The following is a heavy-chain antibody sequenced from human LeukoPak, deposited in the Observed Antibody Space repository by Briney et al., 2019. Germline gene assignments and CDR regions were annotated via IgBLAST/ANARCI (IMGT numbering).Heavy chain of an antibody. J-gene: IGHJ3*01. V-gene: IGHV3-74*01. CDR2: VNGPGDWT. CDR1: GFPFSSHW. D-gene: IGHD6-25*01. Sequence: PGGSLSLSCAASGFPFSSHWMHWVRRAPGEGVVWVSRVNGPGDWTHYADSVRGRFIISRDNAENTISLQMNNLRAEDTAVYFCAREVFEGQRQSDAFDVWGPGTMVTVSS. CDR3: AREVFEGQRQSDAFDV.